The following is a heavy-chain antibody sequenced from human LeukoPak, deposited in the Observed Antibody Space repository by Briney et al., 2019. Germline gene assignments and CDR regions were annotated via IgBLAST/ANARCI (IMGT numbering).Heavy chain of an antibody. V-gene: IGHV1-8*03. D-gene: IGHD2-2*01. CDR3: ARGRRAAAMFFYYYYYYMDV. CDR1: GYTFTSYG. Sequence: ASVKVSCKASGYTFTSYGISWVRQATGQGLEWMGWMNPNSGNTGYAQKFQGRVTITRNTSISTAYMELSSLRSEDTAVYYCARGRRAAAMFFYYYYYYMDVWGKGTTVTVSS. J-gene: IGHJ6*03. CDR2: MNPNSGNT.